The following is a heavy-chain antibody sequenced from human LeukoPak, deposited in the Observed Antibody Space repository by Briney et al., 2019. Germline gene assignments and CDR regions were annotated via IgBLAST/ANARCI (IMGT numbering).Heavy chain of an antibody. V-gene: IGHV3-30*03. CDR1: GFTFSSYG. Sequence: GGSLRLSCAASGFTFSSYGMHWVRQAPGKGLEWVAVISYDGSNKYYADSVKGRFTISRDNSKNTLYLQMNSLRAEDTAVYYCAAGRHTRTFYDFWSGTDNWFDPWGQGTLVTVSS. CDR3: AAGRHTRTFYDFWSGTDNWFDP. J-gene: IGHJ5*02. D-gene: IGHD3-3*01. CDR2: ISYDGSNK.